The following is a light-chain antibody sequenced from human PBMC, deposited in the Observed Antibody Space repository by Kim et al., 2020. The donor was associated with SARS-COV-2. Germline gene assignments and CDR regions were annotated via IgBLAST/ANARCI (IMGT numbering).Light chain of an antibody. Sequence: GQRVTISCSGSRSNIGSNYVYWYQQRPGTAPKLLIYRNNQRPSGVPDRFSGSKSGTSASLAISGLRSEDEADYYCAAWDDSLSGEVFGTGTKVTVL. J-gene: IGLJ1*01. CDR1: RSNIGSNY. CDR2: RNN. CDR3: AAWDDSLSGEV. V-gene: IGLV1-47*01.